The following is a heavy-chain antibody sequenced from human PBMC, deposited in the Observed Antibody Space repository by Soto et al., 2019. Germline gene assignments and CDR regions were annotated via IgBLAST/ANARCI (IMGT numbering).Heavy chain of an antibody. V-gene: IGHV3-30-3*01. CDR1: GFTFSSYA. CDR2: ISYYGSNK. J-gene: IGHJ6*02. CDR3: ARSSGGRRDGMDV. Sequence: QVQLVESGGGVVQPGRSLRLSCAASGFTFSSYAMHWVRQAPGKGLEWVAVISYYGSNKYYADSVKGRFTISRDNSKNTLYLQMNSLRAEDTAVYYCARSSGGRRDGMDVWGQGTTVTVSS. D-gene: IGHD2-15*01.